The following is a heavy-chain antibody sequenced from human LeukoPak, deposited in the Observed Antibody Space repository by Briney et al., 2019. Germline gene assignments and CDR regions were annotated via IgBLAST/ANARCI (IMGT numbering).Heavy chain of an antibody. CDR3: ARAAGGTSRDY. Sequence: GGSLRLSCAASGFTFSAYWMSWVRQAPGKGLEWVANIKDDGSDKYYVDSVKGRFTISGDNAKNSLYLQMNSLRDDDTAVYYCARAAGGTSRDYWGQGTLVTVSS. J-gene: IGHJ4*02. CDR1: GFTFSAYW. V-gene: IGHV3-7*01. CDR2: IKDDGSDK. D-gene: IGHD1-26*01.